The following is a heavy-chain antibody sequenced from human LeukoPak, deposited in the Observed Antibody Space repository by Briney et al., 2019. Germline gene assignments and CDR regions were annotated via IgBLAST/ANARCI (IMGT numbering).Heavy chain of an antibody. Sequence: QPGGSLRLSCAASGFMFSSYAMSWVRQAPGKGLEWVSDISGSGDRTNQADSVKGRFTISRDISKNTLYLQMNSLRAEDTAVYYCAKGKLDFWSGQYYYYYAMDVWGQGTTVTVSS. J-gene: IGHJ6*02. V-gene: IGHV3-23*01. CDR2: ISGSGDRT. CDR1: GFMFSSYA. D-gene: IGHD3-3*01. CDR3: AKGKLDFWSGQYYYYYAMDV.